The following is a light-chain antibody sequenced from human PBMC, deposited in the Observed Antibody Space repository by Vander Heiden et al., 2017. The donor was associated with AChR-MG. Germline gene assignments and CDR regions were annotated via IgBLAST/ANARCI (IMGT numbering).Light chain of an antibody. J-gene: IGKJ1*01. Sequence: IQMTQSPSSLSASVGDRVTITCRASEGFGNYLAWYQQKPGKVPKLLIYAASTLQSGVPSRFSGSASGTDFTLTISSLQPEDVATYYCQKYNSALWTFGQRTKVEIK. CDR3: QKYNSALWT. V-gene: IGKV1-27*01. CDR1: EGFGNY. CDR2: AAS.